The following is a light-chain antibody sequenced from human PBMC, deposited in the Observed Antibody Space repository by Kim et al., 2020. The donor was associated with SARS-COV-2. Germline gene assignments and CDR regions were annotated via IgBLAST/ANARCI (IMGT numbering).Light chain of an antibody. V-gene: IGLV7-46*01. J-gene: IGLJ3*02. CDR2: DPA. Sequence: QAVVTQEPSLSVSPGGTVTLTCGSNRGSVTATNFPLWFQQKPGQAPTTLIFDPANRQSSTPARFSASLLGDKAALTLSGARPDDEADYYCFLSLSGEWVFGGGTQLTVL. CDR3: FLSLSGEWV. CDR1: RGSVTATNF.